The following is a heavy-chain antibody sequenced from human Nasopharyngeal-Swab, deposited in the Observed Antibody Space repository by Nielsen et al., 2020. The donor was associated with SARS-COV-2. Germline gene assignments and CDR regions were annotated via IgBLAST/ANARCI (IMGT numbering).Heavy chain of an antibody. CDR2: IYDSGRT. CDR3: ARVVMVRGVSYYYYMDV. Sequence: WIRQPPGKGLEWIGSIYDSGRTYYNPSLKSRVTISVDTSKNQFSLNLSSVTAADTAVYYCARVVMVRGVSYYYYMDVWGKGTTVTVSS. J-gene: IGHJ6*03. D-gene: IGHD3-10*01. V-gene: IGHV4-39*07.